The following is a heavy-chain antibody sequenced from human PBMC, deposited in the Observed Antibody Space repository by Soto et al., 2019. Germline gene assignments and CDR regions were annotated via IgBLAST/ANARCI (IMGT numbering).Heavy chain of an antibody. CDR3: AREGSSWTPYYYYYYMDV. CDR2: IKQDGSGK. J-gene: IGHJ6*03. CDR1: GFTFSSYW. V-gene: IGHV3-7*01. Sequence: EVQLVESGGGLVQPGGSLRLSCAASGFTFSSYWMSWVRQAPGKGLEWVANIKQDGSGKYYVDSVKGRFTISRDNAKNSLYLQMNSLRAEDTAVYYCAREGSSWTPYYYYYYMDVWGKGTTVTVSS. D-gene: IGHD6-13*01.